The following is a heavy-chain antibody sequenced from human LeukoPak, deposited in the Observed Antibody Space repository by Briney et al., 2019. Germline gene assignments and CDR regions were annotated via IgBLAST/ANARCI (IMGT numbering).Heavy chain of an antibody. CDR1: GGSFSGHY. CDR3: ARGRYGAGKFDY. Sequence: SETLSLTCAVYGGSFSGHYWSWIRQPPGKGLEWIGEINHSGSTNYNPSLKSRVTISVDTSKNQFSLKLSSVTAADTAVYYCARGRYGAGKFDYWGQGTLVTVSS. CDR2: INHSGST. D-gene: IGHD1-1*01. V-gene: IGHV4-34*01. J-gene: IGHJ4*02.